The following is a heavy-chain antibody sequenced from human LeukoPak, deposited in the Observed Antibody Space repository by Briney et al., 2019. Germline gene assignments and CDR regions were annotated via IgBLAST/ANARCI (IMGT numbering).Heavy chain of an antibody. CDR2: MYYSGST. V-gene: IGHV4-59*08. Sequence: PSETLSLTCTVSGGSISSYYRSWIRQPPGKGLEWIGYMYYSGSTNYNPSLKSRVTISVDTSKNQFSLKLSSVTAADTAVYYCARTGSWYASYYRDLWGKGTTVTVSS. CDR1: GGSISSYY. D-gene: IGHD6-13*01. CDR3: ARTGSWYASYYRDL. J-gene: IGHJ6*03.